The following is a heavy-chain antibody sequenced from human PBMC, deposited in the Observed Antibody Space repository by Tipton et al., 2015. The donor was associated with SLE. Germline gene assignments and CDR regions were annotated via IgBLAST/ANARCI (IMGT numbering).Heavy chain of an antibody. CDR3: AQADLWGSYRYASDI. Sequence: TLSLTCSIYGGSFGGYYWSWIRQPPGKGLEWIGEINHGGSTNYNPSLKSRVTISVDTSKNQFSLKLSSVTAADTAVYYCAQADLWGSYRYASDIWGQGPMVTVSS. V-gene: IGHV4-34*01. CDR1: GGSFGGYY. J-gene: IGHJ3*02. CDR2: INHGGST. D-gene: IGHD3-16*02.